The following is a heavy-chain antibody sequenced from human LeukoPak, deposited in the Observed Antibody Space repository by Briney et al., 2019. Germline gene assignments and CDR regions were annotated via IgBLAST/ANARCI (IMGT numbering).Heavy chain of an antibody. D-gene: IGHD6-13*01. CDR2: ISGSGGST. V-gene: IGHV3-23*01. Sequence: PGGSLRLSCAASGFTFSNYAVHWVRQAPGKGLEWVSAISGSGGSTYYADSVKGRFTISRDNSKNTLYLQMNSLRAEDTAVYYCAKDRKLVFESFAPGIDYWGQGTLVTVSS. CDR3: AKDRKLVFESFAPGIDY. CDR1: GFTFSNYA. J-gene: IGHJ4*02.